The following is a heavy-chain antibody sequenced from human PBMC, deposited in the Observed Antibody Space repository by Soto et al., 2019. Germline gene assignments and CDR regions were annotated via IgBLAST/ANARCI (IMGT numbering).Heavy chain of an antibody. CDR1: VGTFSSYT. CDR3: ARKITYYYGSGSYKSDAFDI. Sequence: SVKVSCKASVGTFSSYTIGWVRQAPGQGLEWMGRIIPILGIANYAQKFQGRVTITADKSTSTAYMELSSLRSEDTAVYYCARKITYYYGSGSYKSDAFDIWGQGTMVTVSS. V-gene: IGHV1-69*02. CDR2: IIPILGIA. D-gene: IGHD3-10*01. J-gene: IGHJ3*02.